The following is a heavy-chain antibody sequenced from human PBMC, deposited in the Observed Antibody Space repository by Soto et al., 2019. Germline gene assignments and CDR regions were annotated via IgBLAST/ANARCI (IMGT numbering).Heavy chain of an antibody. CDR3: ARDMSGGSSWYASDS. Sequence: SETLSLTCTVSGGSTRSSYWSWIRQPPGKGLEWIGYIYYTGSTNSNPSLKSRVTISADTSKNQFSLKVSSVTAADTAGYYCARDMSGGSSWYASDSWGQGTLVTLST. D-gene: IGHD6-13*01. CDR2: IYYTGST. V-gene: IGHV4-59*01. CDR1: GGSTRSSY. J-gene: IGHJ4*02.